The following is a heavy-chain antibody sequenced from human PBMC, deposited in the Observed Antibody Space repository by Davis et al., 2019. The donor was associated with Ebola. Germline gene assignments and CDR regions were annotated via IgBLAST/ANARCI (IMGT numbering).Heavy chain of an antibody. D-gene: IGHD6-6*01. CDR3: ARGRYSSASGGWFDP. J-gene: IGHJ5*02. Sequence: AASVKVSCKASGYAFTSYGISWVRQAPGQGLDWMGIINPSGGSTSYAQKFQGRVTMTRDTSTSTVYMELSSLRSEDTDVYYSARGRYSSASGGWFDPWGQGTLVTVSS. V-gene: IGHV1-46*01. CDR1: GYAFTSYG. CDR2: INPSGGST.